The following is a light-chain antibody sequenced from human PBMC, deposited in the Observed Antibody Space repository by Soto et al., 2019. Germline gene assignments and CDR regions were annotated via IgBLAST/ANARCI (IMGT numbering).Light chain of an antibody. J-gene: IGKJ5*01. Sequence: EIVLTQSPGTLSLSPGERATLSCRASPSVSGSNLAWYQQKPGQAPRLLIYDTDTRAAGIPARFTGSGSGTDFTLTISSLQSEDFAVYYCQQYNTWRSISFGQGTRLEIK. CDR1: PSVSGSN. CDR3: QQYNTWRSIS. CDR2: DTD. V-gene: IGKV3-15*01.